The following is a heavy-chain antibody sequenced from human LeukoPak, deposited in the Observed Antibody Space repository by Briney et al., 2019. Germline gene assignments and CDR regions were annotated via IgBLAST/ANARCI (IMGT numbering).Heavy chain of an antibody. CDR3: ARARLNYGSGSPKIYYHYMDV. CDR1: GFTFSSYS. D-gene: IGHD3-10*01. V-gene: IGHV3-21*04. CDR2: ISSSSSYI. J-gene: IGHJ6*03. Sequence: PGGSLRLSCAASGFTFSSYSMNWVRQAPGKGLEWVSSISSSSSYIYYADSVKGRFTISRDNDKNSLYLQMNSLRAEDTAVYYCARARLNYGSGSPKIYYHYMDVWGKGTTVTVSS.